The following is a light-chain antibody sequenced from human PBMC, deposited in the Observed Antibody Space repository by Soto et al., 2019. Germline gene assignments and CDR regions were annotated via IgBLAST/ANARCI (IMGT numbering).Light chain of an antibody. V-gene: IGKV1D-13*01. J-gene: IGKJ4*01. Sequence: AIQLTQSPSSLSASVGGRVTITCRASQGISSALAWYQQKPRKAPKSLIYDASSLEIGVPSRFSGSGSGTDFTLTISSLQPEDFATYYCQQFNNYPLTFGGGTKVEIK. CDR1: QGISSA. CDR3: QQFNNYPLT. CDR2: DAS.